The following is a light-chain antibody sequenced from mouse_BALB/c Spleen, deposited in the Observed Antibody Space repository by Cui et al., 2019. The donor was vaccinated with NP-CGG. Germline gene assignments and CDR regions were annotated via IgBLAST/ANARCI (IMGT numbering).Light chain of an antibody. CDR2: GTN. CDR3: ALWYSNHWV. V-gene: IGLV1*01. J-gene: IGLJ1*01. Sequence: QAVVTQDYALTTSPGETVTLTCRSSIGAVTTSNYANWVQEKPDHLFTGLIGGTNNRAPGVPARFSGSLIGDKAALTITGAQTEDEAIYFCALWYSNHWVFGGGTKLTVL. CDR1: IGAVTTSNY.